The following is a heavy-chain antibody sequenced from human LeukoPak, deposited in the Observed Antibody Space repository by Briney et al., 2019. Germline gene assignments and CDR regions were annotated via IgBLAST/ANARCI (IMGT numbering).Heavy chain of an antibody. Sequence: SETLSLTCTVSGGSISSYYWSWIRQPPGKGLEWIGYIYYSGSTNYNPSLKSRVTISVDTSKNQFSLKLSSVTAADTAVYYCARGLLTKGLMATIFLDYWGQGTLVTVSS. CDR1: GGSISSYY. CDR3: ARGLLTKGLMATIFLDY. D-gene: IGHD5-24*01. J-gene: IGHJ4*02. CDR2: IYYSGST. V-gene: IGHV4-59*08.